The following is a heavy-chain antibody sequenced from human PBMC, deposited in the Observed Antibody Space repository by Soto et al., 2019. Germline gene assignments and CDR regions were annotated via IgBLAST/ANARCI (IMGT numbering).Heavy chain of an antibody. Sequence: QVKLVESGGGLVKPGGSLRLSCAASGCTFSDNYMSWIRQAPGKGLEWISYISDSSHYTNDADSVKGRFTISRDNAKNSLYLQMNSLRAEDTAVYYCARRVAVYSAFDLWGRGTLVIVSS. D-gene: IGHD2-15*01. CDR2: ISDSSHYT. CDR3: ARRVAVYSAFDL. V-gene: IGHV3-11*05. CDR1: GCTFSDNY. J-gene: IGHJ2*01.